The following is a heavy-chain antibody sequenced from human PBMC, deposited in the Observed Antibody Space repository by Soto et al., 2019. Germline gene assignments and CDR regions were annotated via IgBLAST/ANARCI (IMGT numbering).Heavy chain of an antibody. V-gene: IGHV1-3*01. D-gene: IGHD6-19*01. Sequence: ASVKVSCKASGYTFTSYAMHWVRQAPGQRLEWMGWINAGNGNTKYSQKFQGRVTITRDTSASTAYMELSSLRSEDTAVYYCERGREQWLHDAFDIWGQGTMVTVSS. J-gene: IGHJ3*02. CDR2: INAGNGNT. CDR3: ERGREQWLHDAFDI. CDR1: GYTFTSYA.